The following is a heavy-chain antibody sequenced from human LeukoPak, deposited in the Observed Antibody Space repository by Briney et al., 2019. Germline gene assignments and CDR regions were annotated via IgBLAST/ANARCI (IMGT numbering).Heavy chain of an antibody. CDR3: ARAGGPGTVDY. D-gene: IGHD6-13*01. CDR2: ISYDGSNK. CDR1: GFTFSSYG. J-gene: IGHJ4*02. V-gene: IGHV3-30*03. Sequence: PGGSLRLSCAASGFTFSSYGMHWVRQAPGRGLEWVAVISYDGSNKYYADSVKGRFTISRDNAENSLYLQMNNLRVEDTAVYYCARAGGPGTVDYWGQGTLVTVSS.